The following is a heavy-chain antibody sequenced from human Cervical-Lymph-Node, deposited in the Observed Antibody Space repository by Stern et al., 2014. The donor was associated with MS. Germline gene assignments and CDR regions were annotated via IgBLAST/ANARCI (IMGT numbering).Heavy chain of an antibody. Sequence: EMQLVESGGGLEQPGGSLRLSCAASGFTFSDYAMNVVRQAPGKGLQWVSTISGGGRRTYYADSVKGRFTMSRDNSKNTLYLQMISLRAEDTAVYYCAKEESDYTSPYYFDTWGQGTLVTVSS. D-gene: IGHD4-17*01. J-gene: IGHJ4*02. CDR3: AKEESDYTSPYYFDT. V-gene: IGHV3-23*04. CDR1: GFTFSDYA. CDR2: ISGGGRRT.